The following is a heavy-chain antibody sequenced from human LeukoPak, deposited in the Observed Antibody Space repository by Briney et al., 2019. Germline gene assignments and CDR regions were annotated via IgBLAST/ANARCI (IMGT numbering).Heavy chain of an antibody. J-gene: IGHJ5*02. V-gene: IGHV4-38-2*02. D-gene: IGHD3-10*01. Sequence: PSETRSLTCTVSGYSISSGYYWGWIRPPPGKGLEWIGSIYHSGSTYYNPSLKSRVTISVDTSKNQFSLKLSSVTAADTAVYYCAREGISSWFDPWGQGTLVTVSS. CDR1: GYSISSGYY. CDR2: IYHSGST. CDR3: AREGISSWFDP.